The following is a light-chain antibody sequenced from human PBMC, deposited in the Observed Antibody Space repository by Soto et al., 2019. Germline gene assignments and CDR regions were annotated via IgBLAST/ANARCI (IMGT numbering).Light chain of an antibody. CDR3: QQYGDWPLT. Sequence: EIVVTQSPATLSVSPGERATLSCRASQSVGNNFAWYQQKPGQAPRLLIFATSSRATGVPARFSGSGSVREFTLNISSLLSEDFAFYYCQQYGDWPLTFGGGVKVEIE. V-gene: IGKV3-15*01. CDR2: ATS. CDR1: QSVGNN. J-gene: IGKJ4*01.